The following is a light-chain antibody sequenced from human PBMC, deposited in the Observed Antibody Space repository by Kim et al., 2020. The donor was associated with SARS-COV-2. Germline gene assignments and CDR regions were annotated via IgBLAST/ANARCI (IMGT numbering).Light chain of an antibody. CDR3: QQYYSTPLT. CDR2: WAS. CDR1: QSVLYSSNNKNY. Sequence: DIVMTQSPDSLAVSLCERATINCKSSQSVLYSSNNKNYLAWYQQKPGQPPKLLIYWASTRESGVPDRFSGSGSGTDFTLTISSLQAEDVAVYYCQQYYSTPLTFGQGTKVDIK. V-gene: IGKV4-1*01. J-gene: IGKJ1*01.